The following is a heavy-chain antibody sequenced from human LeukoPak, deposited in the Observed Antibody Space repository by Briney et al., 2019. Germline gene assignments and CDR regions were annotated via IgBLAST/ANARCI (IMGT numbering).Heavy chain of an antibody. D-gene: IGHD4-17*01. CDR1: GFTFSSYA. V-gene: IGHV3-23*01. CDR2: ISGSGGST. CDR3: ASSTVTRTDYFDY. J-gene: IGHJ4*02. Sequence: PGGPLRLSCAASGFTFSSYAMSWVRQAPGKGLEWVSAISGSGGSTYYADSVKGRFTISRDNSKNTLYLQMNSLRAEDTAVYYCASSTVTRTDYFDYWGQGTLVTVSS.